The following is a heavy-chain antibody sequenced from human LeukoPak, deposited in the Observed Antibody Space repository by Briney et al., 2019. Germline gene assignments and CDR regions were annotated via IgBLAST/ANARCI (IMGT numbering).Heavy chain of an antibody. CDR1: GFTFDDYA. D-gene: IGHD6-13*01. J-gene: IGHJ4*02. CDR3: AKDPTRDSSSPRWDFDY. Sequence: GGSLRLSCAASGFTFDDYAMRWVRQAPGKGLEWVSGISWNSGSIGYADSVKGRFTISRDNAKNSLYLQMNSLRAEDTALYYCAKDPTRDSSSPRWDFDYWGQGTLVTVSS. CDR2: ISWNSGSI. V-gene: IGHV3-9*01.